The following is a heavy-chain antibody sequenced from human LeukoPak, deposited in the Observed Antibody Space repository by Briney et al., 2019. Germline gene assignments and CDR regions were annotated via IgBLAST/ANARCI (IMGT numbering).Heavy chain of an antibody. Sequence: QAGGSLRLSCAASGFTFNTYGMHWVRQGPGKGLEWVALIWYDGSKIYYADSVQGRFTISRDNSKDTLYLQMNSLRAEDTALYYCAKDRGYSYGSWGQGTLVTVSS. CDR2: IWYDGSKI. J-gene: IGHJ5*02. D-gene: IGHD5-18*01. CDR3: AKDRGYSYGS. V-gene: IGHV3-33*06. CDR1: GFTFNTYG.